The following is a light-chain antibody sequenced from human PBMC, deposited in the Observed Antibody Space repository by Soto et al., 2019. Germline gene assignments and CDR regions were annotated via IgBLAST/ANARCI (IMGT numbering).Light chain of an antibody. CDR1: QSISSY. Sequence: DIQMTQSPSSLSASVGDRVTITCRASQSISSYLNWYQQKPGKAPKLLIYAASSLQSGVPSRFSGSGSGTDFTLTISSLQPEDFATYYCQQSYDMPWTFGQGTKVEIK. CDR2: AAS. V-gene: IGKV1-39*01. CDR3: QQSYDMPWT. J-gene: IGKJ1*01.